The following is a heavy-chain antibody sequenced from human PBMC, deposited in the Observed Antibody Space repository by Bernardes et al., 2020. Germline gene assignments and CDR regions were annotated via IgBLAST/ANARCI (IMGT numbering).Heavy chain of an antibody. CDR3: ARGAITIFGTYYYNGMDV. CDR1: GGSFSVYS. J-gene: IGHJ6*02. CDR2: IHHSGST. V-gene: IGHV4-34*01. Sequence: TLSRTIAVYGGSFSVYSWSWIRQPPGKGLEWIGEIHHSGSTNYNPSLKSRVTISVDTSKNQFSLKLSSVTAADTAVYYCARGAITIFGTYYYNGMDVWGQGTTVTVSS. D-gene: IGHD3-9*01.